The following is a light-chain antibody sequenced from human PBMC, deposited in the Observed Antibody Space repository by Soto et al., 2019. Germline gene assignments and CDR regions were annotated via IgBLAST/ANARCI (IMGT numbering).Light chain of an antibody. CDR1: QSVTGSY. CDR3: QQYGSSPPVT. CDR2: GAS. V-gene: IGKV3-20*01. Sequence: EIVLTQSPGTLSLSPGERATLSCRASQSVTGSYLAWYQQKPGRAPRLLIYGASSRASGIPDRFSGSGSGTDFTLTISRLEPEDFAVYYCQQYGSSPPVTFGPGTKVDIK. J-gene: IGKJ3*01.